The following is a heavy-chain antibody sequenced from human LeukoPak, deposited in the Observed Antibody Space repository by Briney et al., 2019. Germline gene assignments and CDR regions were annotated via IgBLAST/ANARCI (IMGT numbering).Heavy chain of an antibody. CDR3: AKAPSPRGSSIYY. J-gene: IGHJ4*02. CDR1: GYTFDDYA. CDR2: ISGDGGST. D-gene: IGHD6-6*01. V-gene: IGHV3-43*02. Sequence: PSGSLRLSCAASGYTFDDYAMHWVRQAPGGGLVWVSLISGDGGSTYYADSVKGRFTISRDHSKNSLYLQMNSLRTEDTALYYCAKAPSPRGSSIYYSGQGTLVTVSS.